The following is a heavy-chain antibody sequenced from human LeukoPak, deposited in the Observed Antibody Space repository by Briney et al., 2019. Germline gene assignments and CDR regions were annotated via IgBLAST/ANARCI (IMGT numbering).Heavy chain of an antibody. CDR3: AAPSGDRASQKI. CDR1: GDTFSSYA. Sequence: VASVKVSCKASGDTFSSYAISWVRQAPGQGLEWMGRIIPILGIANYAQKFQGRVTITADKSTSTAYMELSSLRSEDTAVYYCAAPSGDRASQKIWGQGTLVTVSS. CDR2: IIPILGIA. J-gene: IGHJ4*02. V-gene: IGHV1-69*04. D-gene: IGHD2-21*01.